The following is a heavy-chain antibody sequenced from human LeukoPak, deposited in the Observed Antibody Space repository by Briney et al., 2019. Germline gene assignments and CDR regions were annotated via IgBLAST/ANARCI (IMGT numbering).Heavy chain of an antibody. V-gene: IGHV1-2*02. CDR3: ARDRITMVRGVINQLGY. Sequence: ASVKVSCKASGYTFTGYYMHWVRQAPGQGLEWMGWINPNSGGTNYAQKFQGRATMTRDTSISTAYMELSRLRSDDTAVYYCARDRITMVRGVINQLGYWGQGTLVTVSS. CDR2: INPNSGGT. D-gene: IGHD3-10*01. CDR1: GYTFTGYY. J-gene: IGHJ4*02.